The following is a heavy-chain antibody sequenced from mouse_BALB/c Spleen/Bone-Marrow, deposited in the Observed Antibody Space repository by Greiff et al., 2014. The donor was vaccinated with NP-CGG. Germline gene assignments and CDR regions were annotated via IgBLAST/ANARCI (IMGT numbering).Heavy chain of an antibody. D-gene: IGHD1-1*02. CDR2: ISDGGTYT. Sequence: EVQLVDSVGCLVKPGGSLKLSCAASGFTFSDFYMFWFRQTPEKRLEWVATISDGGTYTYYPDSVKGRFTISRDNAKNNLYLQMSSLKSEDTAIYYCARSGERYGAMDYWGQGTSVTVPS. V-gene: IGHV5-4*02. J-gene: IGHJ4*01. CDR1: GFTFSDFY. CDR3: ARSGERYGAMDY.